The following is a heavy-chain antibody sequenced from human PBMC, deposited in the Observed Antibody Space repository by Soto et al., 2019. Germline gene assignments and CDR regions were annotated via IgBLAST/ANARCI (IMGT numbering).Heavy chain of an antibody. CDR1: GYPFPSCG. V-gene: IGHV1-18*04. CDR2: ISAYNGNT. D-gene: IGHD3-22*01. CDR3: AIDYDSSGYQDDAFDS. Sequence: ASLKASCKASGYPFPSCGISWVRQAPGKGLEWMGWISAYNGNTNYAQKLQGRVTMTTDTSTSTAYMELRSLRSDDTAVYYCAIDYDSSGYQDDAFDSWGQGTMVTVSS. J-gene: IGHJ3*02.